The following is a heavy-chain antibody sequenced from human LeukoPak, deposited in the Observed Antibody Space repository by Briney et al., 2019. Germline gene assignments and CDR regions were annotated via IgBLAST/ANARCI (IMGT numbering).Heavy chain of an antibody. V-gene: IGHV3-21*01. D-gene: IGHD5-18*01. CDR3: ARGGYSYGTLDY. J-gene: IGHJ4*02. CDR1: GFTFSSYS. CDR2: ISSSSSYI. Sequence: PGGSLRLSCAASGFTFSSYSMNWVRHAPGKGLEWVSSISSSSSYIYYADSVKGRFTISRDNAKNSLYLQMNSLRAEDTAVYYCARGGYSYGTLDYWGQGTLVTVSS.